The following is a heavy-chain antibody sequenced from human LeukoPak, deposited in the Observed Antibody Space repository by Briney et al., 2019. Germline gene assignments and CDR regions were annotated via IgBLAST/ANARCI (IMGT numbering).Heavy chain of an antibody. D-gene: IGHD3-10*01. Sequence: GGSLRLSCAASGFTFSDYYMSWIRQAPGKGLEWVANIKQDGSEKYYVDSVKGRFTISRDNAKNSLYLQMNSLRAEDTAVYYCARDPWFGTGYWGQGTLVTVSS. CDR3: ARDPWFGTGY. J-gene: IGHJ4*02. CDR2: IKQDGSEK. V-gene: IGHV3-7*01. CDR1: GFTFSDYY.